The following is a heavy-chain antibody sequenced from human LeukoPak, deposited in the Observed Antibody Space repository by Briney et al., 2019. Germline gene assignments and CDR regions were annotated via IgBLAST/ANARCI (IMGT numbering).Heavy chain of an antibody. CDR3: ATGPYGGNSRDY. CDR1: GYTLTELS. J-gene: IGHJ4*02. D-gene: IGHD4-23*01. CDR2: FDPEDGET. V-gene: IGHV1-24*01. Sequence: GASVKVSCKVSGYTLTELSMHWVRQAPGKGLEWMGGFDPEDGETIYAQKFQGRVTMTEDTSTDTAYMELSSLRSEDTAVYYCATGPYGGNSRDYWGQGTLVTVSS.